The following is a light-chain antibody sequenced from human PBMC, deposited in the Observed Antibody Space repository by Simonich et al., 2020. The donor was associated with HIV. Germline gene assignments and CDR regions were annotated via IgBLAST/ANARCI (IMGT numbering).Light chain of an antibody. Sequence: ESVMTQSPATLSVSPGERATLSCRASQSISTNLAWYQQQPGQAPRLLIYGASTRATGIPARFSGSGSGTEFTLTISSMQSEDFAVYYCQQYNNWPPYTFGQGTKLEIK. J-gene: IGKJ2*01. CDR1: QSISTN. CDR3: QQYNNWPPYT. V-gene: IGKV3-15*01. CDR2: GAS.